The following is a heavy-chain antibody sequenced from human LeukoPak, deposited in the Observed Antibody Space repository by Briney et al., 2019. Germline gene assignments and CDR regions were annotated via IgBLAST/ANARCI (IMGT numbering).Heavy chain of an antibody. CDR3: ARGPQSYYYMDV. CDR2: IYHSGST. J-gene: IGHJ6*03. V-gene: IGHV4-38-2*01. CDR1: GYSISSGYYY. Sequence: SETLSLTCAVSGYSISSGYYYWGWIRQPPGKGLEWIGNIYHSGSTYYNPSLKSRVTISVDTSKNPFSLKLSSVTAADTAVYYCARGPQSYYYMDVWGKGTTVTVSS.